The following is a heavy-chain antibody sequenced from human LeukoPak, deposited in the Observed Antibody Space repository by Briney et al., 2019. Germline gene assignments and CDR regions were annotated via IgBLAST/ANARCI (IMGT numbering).Heavy chain of an antibody. CDR1: GYTFTGYY. D-gene: IGHD2-2*01. Sequence: ASVKVSCKASGYTFTGYYMHWVRQAPGQGLEWVGWINTNTGNPTYAQGFTGRFVFSLDTSVSTAYLQISSLKAEDTAVYYCVRDSVGGAFDIWGQGTMVSVSS. V-gene: IGHV7-4-1*02. CDR3: VRDSVGGAFDI. J-gene: IGHJ3*02. CDR2: INTNTGNP.